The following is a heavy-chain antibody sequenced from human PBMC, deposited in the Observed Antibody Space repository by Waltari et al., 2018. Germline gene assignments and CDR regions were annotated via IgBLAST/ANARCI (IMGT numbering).Heavy chain of an antibody. V-gene: IGHV1-3*01. CDR2: INAGNGNT. Sequence: QVQLVQSGAEVKKPGASVKVSCKASGYTFTSYAMHWVRQAPGQRLEWMGWINAGNGNTKYSQKFQGRVTITRDTSASTAYMELSSLRSEDTAVYYCARDLGIAVAGTGGDYYYYYGMDVWGQGTTVTVSS. D-gene: IGHD6-19*01. CDR1: GYTFTSYA. J-gene: IGHJ6*02. CDR3: ARDLGIAVAGTGGDYYYYYGMDV.